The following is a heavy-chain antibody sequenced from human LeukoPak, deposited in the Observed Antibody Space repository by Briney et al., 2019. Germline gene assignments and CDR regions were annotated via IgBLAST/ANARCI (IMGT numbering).Heavy chain of an antibody. J-gene: IGHJ4*02. V-gene: IGHV3-23*01. CDR3: AKVKVRGVIVSFLDS. D-gene: IGHD3-10*01. Sequence: PGGSLRLSCAASGFTFSSYGMSWVRQAPGKGLEWVSAISGSGGSTYYADSVKGRFTISRDNSKNTLYLQMNSLRAEDTAVYYCAKVKVRGVIVSFLDSWGQGTLVTVSS. CDR1: GFTFSSYG. CDR2: ISGSGGST.